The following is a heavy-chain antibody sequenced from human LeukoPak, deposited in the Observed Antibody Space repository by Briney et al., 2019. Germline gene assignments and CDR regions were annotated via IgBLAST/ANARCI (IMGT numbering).Heavy chain of an antibody. CDR1: GGSISSYY. V-gene: IGHV3-7*01. CDR3: ARGIGDILTGYYRN. Sequence: ETLSLTCTVSGGSISSYYWSWVRQAPGKGLEWVANIKQDGSEKYYVDSVKGRFTISRDNAKNSLYLQMNSLRAEDTAVYYCARGIGDILTGYYRNWGQGTLVTVSS. J-gene: IGHJ4*02. D-gene: IGHD3-9*01. CDR2: IKQDGSEK.